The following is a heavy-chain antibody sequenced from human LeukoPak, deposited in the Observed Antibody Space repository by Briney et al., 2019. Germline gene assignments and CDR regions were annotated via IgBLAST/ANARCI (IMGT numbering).Heavy chain of an antibody. D-gene: IGHD2-15*01. J-gene: IGHJ3*02. CDR2: FLLHWGRI. CDR3: AKDIGSGGSCYSAPFCAFDI. Sequence: SLGPPLQALGFTFEDFPMHWVPEAPGKGLGGVSGFLLHWGRIGYADSVKGRFTISRDNAKNSLYLQMNSLRAEDTALYYCAKDIGSGGSCYSAPFCAFDIWGQGTMVTVSS. CDR1: GFTFEDFP. V-gene: IGHV3-9*01.